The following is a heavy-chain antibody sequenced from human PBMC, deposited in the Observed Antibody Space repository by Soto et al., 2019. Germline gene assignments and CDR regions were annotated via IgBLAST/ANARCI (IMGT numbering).Heavy chain of an antibody. J-gene: IGHJ4*02. CDR2: ITYTGDTT. V-gene: IGHV3-23*01. CDR1: GFDFSSYA. CDR3: AKDWPGTSSVTSDY. Sequence: DVYLLESGGTLVQPGGSLRLSCAASGFDFSSYAMTWVRQAPGKGLEWVSGITYTGDTTYYADSVKGRFTISRDNYRNTLYLQMNSLRADVTAMYFCAKDWPGTSSVTSDYWGQGTLVTVSS. D-gene: IGHD4-17*01.